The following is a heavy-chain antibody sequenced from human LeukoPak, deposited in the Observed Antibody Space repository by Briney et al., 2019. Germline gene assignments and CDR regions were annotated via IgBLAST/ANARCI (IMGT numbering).Heavy chain of an antibody. CDR2: LSQSGST. V-gene: IGHV4-38-2*02. J-gene: IGHJ6*03. CDR1: GYSISSDYY. D-gene: IGHD5-18*01. Sequence: SETLSLTCTVSGYSISSDYYWGWIRQPPGRGLEWIGSLSQSGSTYYNPSLKSRVTISVDTPKNQFSLKLSSVTAADTAVYYCARTTEGGYSYGYFYYYYMDVWGKGTTVIISS. CDR3: ARTTEGGYSYGYFYYYYMDV.